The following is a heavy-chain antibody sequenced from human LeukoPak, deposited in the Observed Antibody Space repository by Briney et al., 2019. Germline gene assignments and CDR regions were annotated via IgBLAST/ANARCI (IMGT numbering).Heavy chain of an antibody. CDR1: GFTFSSYW. CDR2: INSDGSST. CDR3: ARGQQSGSYFYYGLDV. Sequence: GGSLRLSCAASGFTFSSYWMHWVRQAPGKGLVWVSRINSDGSSTSYADSVKGRFTISRDNAKNTLYLLMNSLRAEDTAVYYCARGQQSGSYFYYGLDVWGQGTTVTVSS. V-gene: IGHV3-74*01. D-gene: IGHD1-26*01. J-gene: IGHJ6*02.